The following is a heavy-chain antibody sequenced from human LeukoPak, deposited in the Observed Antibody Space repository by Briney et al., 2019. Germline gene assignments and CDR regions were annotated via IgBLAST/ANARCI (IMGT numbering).Heavy chain of an antibody. D-gene: IGHD3-3*01. CDR2: ISSSGSTI. J-gene: IGHJ5*02. V-gene: IGHV3-48*03. CDR3: VRDSLDYDFWSGRYNRFDP. CDR1: GFTFSSYE. Sequence: GGSLRLSCAASGFTFSSYEMNWVRQAPGKGLEWVSYISSSGSTIYYADSVKGRFTISRDNAKNSLYLQMNSLRAEDTAVYYCVRDSLDYDFWSGRYNRFDPWGQGTLVTVSS.